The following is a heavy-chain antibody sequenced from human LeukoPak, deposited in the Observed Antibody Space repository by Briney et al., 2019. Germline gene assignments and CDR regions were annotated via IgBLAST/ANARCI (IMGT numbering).Heavy chain of an antibody. D-gene: IGHD6-19*01. CDR1: GGSISSYY. V-gene: IGHV4-59*01. J-gene: IGHJ4*02. CDR2: MYNSGST. CDR3: ARYSSGWIDY. Sequence: SETLSLTCSVSGGSISSYYWSWIRQPPGKGLEWIGSMYNSGSTNYSPSLKSRVTLSVDTSKNQFSLKLSSVTAADTATYYCARYSSGWIDYWGQGTLVTVSS.